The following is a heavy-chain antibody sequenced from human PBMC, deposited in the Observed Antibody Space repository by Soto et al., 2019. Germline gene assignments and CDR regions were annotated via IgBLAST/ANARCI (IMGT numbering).Heavy chain of an antibody. CDR2: ISGSDNTT. J-gene: IGHJ4*02. CDR3: AKTAASCYSKSDY. D-gene: IGHD2-2*01. V-gene: IGHV3-23*01. CDR1: GFTFNSYA. Sequence: LRLSCSGSGFTFNSYAMSWVRQAPGKGLEWVSCISGSDNTTYYAASVRGRFTISRDNSKNTLYLQMNSLRAEDTALYYCAKTAASCYSKSDYWGQGTLVTVSS.